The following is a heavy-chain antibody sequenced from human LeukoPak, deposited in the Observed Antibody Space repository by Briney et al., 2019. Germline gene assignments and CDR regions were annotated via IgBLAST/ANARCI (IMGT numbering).Heavy chain of an antibody. V-gene: IGHV4-39*07. CDR3: AREDGY. CDR1: SGSISTSNYY. J-gene: IGHJ4*02. Sequence: SETLSLTCTVSSGSISTSNYYWGWVRQPPGKALEWIGNIFYSGSTYYSPSLKSRVTISLDTSKNQFSLKLSSVTAADTAVYYCAREDGYWGQGTLVTVSS. CDR2: IFYSGST.